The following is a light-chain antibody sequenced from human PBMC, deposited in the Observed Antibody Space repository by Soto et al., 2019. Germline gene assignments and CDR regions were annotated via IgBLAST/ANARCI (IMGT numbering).Light chain of an antibody. J-gene: IGKJ1*01. CDR1: QSISSW. CDR2: KAS. Sequence: DILMTQSPSTLSASVGDRVTITCRASQSISSWLAWYQQKPGKAPKLLIYKASSLESGVPSRFSGSGSGTEFTLTISSLQPDDFATYYCQHYNSYSWTFGQGTKVEVK. CDR3: QHYNSYSWT. V-gene: IGKV1-5*03.